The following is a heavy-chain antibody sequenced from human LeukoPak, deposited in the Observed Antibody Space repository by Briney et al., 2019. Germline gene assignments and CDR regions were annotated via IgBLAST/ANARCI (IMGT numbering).Heavy chain of an antibody. V-gene: IGHV3-7*01. CDR2: IKQDGSEK. CDR1: GFTFSSYW. J-gene: IGHJ4*02. CDR3: ARNGRGYYGSGSYYNPYYFDY. Sequence: WGSLRLSCAASGFTFSSYWMSWVRQAPGKGLEWVANIKQDGSEKYYVDSVKGRFTISRDNAKNSLYLQMNSLRAEDTAVYYCARNGRGYYGSGSYYNPYYFDYWGQGTLVTVSS. D-gene: IGHD3-10*01.